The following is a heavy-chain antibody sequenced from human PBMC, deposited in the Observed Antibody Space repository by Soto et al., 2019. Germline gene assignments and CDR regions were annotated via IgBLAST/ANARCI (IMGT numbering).Heavy chain of an antibody. CDR1: GFSLSTSGVG. J-gene: IGHJ5*02. D-gene: IGHD3-3*01. V-gene: IGHV2-5*02. Sequence: QITLKESGPTLVKPTQTLTLTCTFSGFSLSTSGVGVGWIRQPPGKALKWPALIYWDDDKRYSPSLKSRLTITKDTSKNQVVLTMTNMDPVDTATYYCAHKRGYYDFWSGYAPWGQGTLVTVSS. CDR3: AHKRGYYDFWSGYAP. CDR2: IYWDDDK.